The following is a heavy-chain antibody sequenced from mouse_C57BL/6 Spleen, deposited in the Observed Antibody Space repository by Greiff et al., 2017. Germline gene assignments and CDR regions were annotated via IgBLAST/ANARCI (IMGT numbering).Heavy chain of an antibody. D-gene: IGHD2-2*01. CDR1: GYTFTDYY. J-gene: IGHJ2*01. CDR2: INPNNGGT. V-gene: IGHV1-26*01. CDR3: ARWAGGYGGDY. Sequence: VQLQQSGPELVKPGASVKISCKASGYTFTDYYMNWVKQSHGKSLEWIGDINPNNGGTSYNQKFKGKATLTVDKFSSTAYMELRSLTSEDSAVYYCARWAGGYGGDYWGQGTTLTVSS.